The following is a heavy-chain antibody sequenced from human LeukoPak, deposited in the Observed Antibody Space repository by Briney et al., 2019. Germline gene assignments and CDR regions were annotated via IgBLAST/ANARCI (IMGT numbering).Heavy chain of an antibody. D-gene: IGHD3-3*01. V-gene: IGHV1-69*04. CDR3: ASESLGDGHNRPFDY. Sequence: GASVKVSCKASGGTFSSYAISWVRQAPGQGLEWMGRIIPILGIANYAQKFQGRVTITADKSTSTAYMELSSLRSEDTAVYYCASESLGDGHNRPFDYWGQGTLVTVSS. J-gene: IGHJ4*02. CDR1: GGTFSSYA. CDR2: IIPILGIA.